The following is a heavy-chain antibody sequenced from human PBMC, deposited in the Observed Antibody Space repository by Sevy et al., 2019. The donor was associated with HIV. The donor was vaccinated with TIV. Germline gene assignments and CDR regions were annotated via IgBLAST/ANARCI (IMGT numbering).Heavy chain of an antibody. J-gene: IGHJ4*02. Sequence: GGSLRLSCAASGFTFSSYGMHWVRQAPGKGLEWVAVISYDGSNKYYADSVKGRFTISRDNSKNTLYLQMNSLRAEDTTVYYCAKVPPYYYDSGDFDYWGQGTLVTVSS. D-gene: IGHD3-22*01. CDR2: ISYDGSNK. CDR3: AKVPPYYYDSGDFDY. V-gene: IGHV3-30*18. CDR1: GFTFSSYG.